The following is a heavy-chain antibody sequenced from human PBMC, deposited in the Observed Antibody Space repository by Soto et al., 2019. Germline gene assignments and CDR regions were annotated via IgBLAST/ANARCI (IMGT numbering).Heavy chain of an antibody. CDR3: AKDSTYYYGSGSYGWGAFDI. J-gene: IGHJ3*02. Sequence: GGSLRLSCAASGFTFDDYAMHWVRQAPGKGLEWVSGISWNSGSIGYADSVKGRFTISRDNAKNSLYLQMNSLRAEDTALYYCAKDSTYYYGSGSYGWGAFDIWGQGTMVTVSS. CDR1: GFTFDDYA. CDR2: ISWNSGSI. V-gene: IGHV3-9*01. D-gene: IGHD3-10*01.